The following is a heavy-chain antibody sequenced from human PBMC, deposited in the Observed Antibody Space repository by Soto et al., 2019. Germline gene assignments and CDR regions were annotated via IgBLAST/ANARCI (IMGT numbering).Heavy chain of an antibody. J-gene: IGHJ4*02. CDR1: GGTFSSYA. V-gene: IGHV1-69*13. D-gene: IGHD3-22*01. CDR3: ARYASSGYAHFDY. CDR2: IIPIFGTA. Sequence: SVKVSCKASGGTFSSYAISWVRQAPGQGLEWMGGIIPIFGTANYAQKFQGRVTITADESTSTAYMELSSLRSEDTAVYYCARYASSGYAHFDYWGQGTLVTVSS.